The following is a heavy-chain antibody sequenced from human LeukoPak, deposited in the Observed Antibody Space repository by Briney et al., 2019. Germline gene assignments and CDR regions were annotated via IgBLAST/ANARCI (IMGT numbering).Heavy chain of an antibody. J-gene: IGHJ3*02. CDR3: ARPHYESSGLYVDAFDI. CDR1: GYTLTAYY. Sequence: ASMKLSCKASGYTLTAYYLHWVRQAPAPGLELMGRINPNSSGTTYAQKLQGRVTMTRDTSIGTAYMELSSLRSDDTAVYYCARPHYESSGLYVDAFDIWGQGTMVTVSS. D-gene: IGHD3-22*01. CDR2: INPNSSGT. V-gene: IGHV1-2*06.